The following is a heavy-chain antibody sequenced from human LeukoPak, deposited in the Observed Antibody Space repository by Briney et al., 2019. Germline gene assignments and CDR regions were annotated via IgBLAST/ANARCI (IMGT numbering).Heavy chain of an antibody. CDR2: IYYSGST. CDR1: GGFISSYY. CDR3: AREGYGSGSYFDY. J-gene: IGHJ4*02. D-gene: IGHD3-10*01. Sequence: PSETLSLTCTVCGGFISSYYWSWIRQPRGKELEWIGYIYYSGSTNYNPSLKSRVTISVDTSKNQFSLKLSSVTAADTAVYYCAREGYGSGSYFDYWGQGTLVTVSS. V-gene: IGHV4-59*01.